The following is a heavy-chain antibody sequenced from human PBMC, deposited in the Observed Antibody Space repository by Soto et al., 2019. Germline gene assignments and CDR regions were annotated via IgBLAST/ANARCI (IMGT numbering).Heavy chain of an antibody. V-gene: IGHV3-23*01. Sequence: GGSLRLSCAASGFTFRSYAMSWVRQAPGKGLEWVSAISGSGDSTYYAGSVKGRFTISRDNSKNMLYLQMISLRAEDTAVYYCAKDVKYQVANWDYLGQGNLVTGS. CDR2: ISGSGDST. J-gene: IGHJ4*02. D-gene: IGHD2-2*01. CDR3: AKDVKYQVANWDY. CDR1: GFTFRSYA.